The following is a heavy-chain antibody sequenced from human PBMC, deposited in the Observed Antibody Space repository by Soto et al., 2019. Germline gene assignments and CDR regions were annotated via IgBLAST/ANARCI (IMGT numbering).Heavy chain of an antibody. D-gene: IGHD6-19*01. J-gene: IGHJ4*02. CDR3: AKDWSSGWPDY. CDR2: ISYDGSNK. CDR1: GFTFSSYG. V-gene: IGHV3-30*18. Sequence: QVQLVESGGGVVQPGRSLRLSCAASGFTFSSYGMHWVRQAPGKGLEWVAVISYDGSNKYYADSVKGRFTISRDNSKNTLYLQMNSLRAEDTAVYYCAKDWSSGWPDYWCEGTLVTVSS.